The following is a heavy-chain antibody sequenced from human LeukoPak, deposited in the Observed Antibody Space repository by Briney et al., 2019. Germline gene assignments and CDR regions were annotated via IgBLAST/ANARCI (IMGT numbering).Heavy chain of an antibody. D-gene: IGHD2-2*02. Sequence: KASETLSLTCAVYNGSFSGYYWSWIRQPPGKGLEGIGEINHSGSTNYHPSLKSRVTISVDTSKNQFSLKLSSVTAADTAVYYCARGPVVPAAIRYFQHWGQGTLVTVSS. J-gene: IGHJ1*01. CDR1: NGSFSGYY. CDR2: INHSGST. CDR3: ARGPVVPAAIRYFQH. V-gene: IGHV4-34*01.